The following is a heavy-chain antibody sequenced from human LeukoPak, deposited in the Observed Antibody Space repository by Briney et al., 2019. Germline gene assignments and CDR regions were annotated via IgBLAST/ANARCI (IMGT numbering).Heavy chain of an antibody. D-gene: IGHD2-15*01. CDR1: GFTLSTYG. V-gene: IGHV3-30*02. Sequence: GGSLRLSCVASGFTLSTYGMHWVRQAPGKGLEWVAFIRYDGSDKFHGDSVKGRFTTSRGNSKNTLYLQMSRLRVEDTAVYYCAKDLDCSGGTCHKAFDCWGQGTLVTVSS. CDR2: IRYDGSDK. J-gene: IGHJ4*02. CDR3: AKDLDCSGGTCHKAFDC.